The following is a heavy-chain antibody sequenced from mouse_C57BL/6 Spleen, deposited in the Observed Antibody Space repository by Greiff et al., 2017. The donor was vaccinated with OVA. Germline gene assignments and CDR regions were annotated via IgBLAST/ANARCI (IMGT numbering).Heavy chain of an antibody. CDR2: IYPGDGDT. CDR3: ARRPDDYGSDPFDY. CDR1: GYAFSSYW. V-gene: IGHV1-80*01. Sequence: QVQLKESGAELVKPGASVKISCKASGYAFSSYWMNWVKQRPGKGLEWIGQIYPGDGDTNYNGKFKGKATLTADKSSSTAYMQLSSLTSEDSAVYFCARRPDDYGSDPFDYWGQGTTLTVSS. D-gene: IGHD1-1*01. J-gene: IGHJ2*01.